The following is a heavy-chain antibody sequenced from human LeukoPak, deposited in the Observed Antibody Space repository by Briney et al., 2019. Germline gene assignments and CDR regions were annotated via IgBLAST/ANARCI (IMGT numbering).Heavy chain of an antibody. Sequence: GGSLRLSCAASGFTFSSYAMHWVRQAPGKGLEWVAVISYDGSNKYYADSVKGRFTISRDNSKNTLYLQMNSLRAEDTAVYYCAREGVKYYYGSGTPTANDYWGQGTLVTVSS. CDR3: AREGVKYYYGSGTPTANDY. J-gene: IGHJ4*02. D-gene: IGHD3-10*01. CDR2: ISYDGSNK. CDR1: GFTFSSYA. V-gene: IGHV3-30-3*01.